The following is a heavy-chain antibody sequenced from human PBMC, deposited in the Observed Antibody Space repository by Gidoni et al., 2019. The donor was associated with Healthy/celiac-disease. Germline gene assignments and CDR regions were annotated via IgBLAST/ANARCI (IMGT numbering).Heavy chain of an antibody. CDR2: ISGSGGST. J-gene: IGHJ6*03. D-gene: IGHD3-22*01. CDR1: GFTFSSYA. V-gene: IGHV3-23*01. CDR3: AKRAFDYYDSSGYPNDHTYYYYMDV. Sequence: EVQLLESGGGLVQPGGSLRLSCAASGFTFSSYAMSWVRQAPGKGLEWVSAISGSGGSTYSADSVKGRFTISRDNSKNTLYLQMNSLRAEDTAVYYCAKRAFDYYDSSGYPNDHTYYYYMDVWGKGTTVTVSS.